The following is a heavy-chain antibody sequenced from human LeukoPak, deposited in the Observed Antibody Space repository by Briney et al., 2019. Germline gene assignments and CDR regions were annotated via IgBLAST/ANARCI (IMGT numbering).Heavy chain of an antibody. CDR2: ISWNNNNM. CDR3: AKDIGCSGGTCYFPNYSDY. V-gene: IGHV3-9*01. J-gene: IGHJ4*02. D-gene: IGHD2-15*01. CDR1: GFTFDDYA. Sequence: PGRSLRLSCTASGFTFDDYAMHWVRQAPGKGLEWVSRISWNNNNMDYADSVKGRFTISRDNAKNSLYLQMNSLRTEDTAFYFCAKDIGCSGGTCYFPNYSDYWGQGTLVTVSS.